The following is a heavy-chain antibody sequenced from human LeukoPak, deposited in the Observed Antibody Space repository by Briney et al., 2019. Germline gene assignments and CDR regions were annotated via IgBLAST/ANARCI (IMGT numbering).Heavy chain of an antibody. D-gene: IGHD3-22*01. CDR2: ITSSSGTK. CDR3: AKYYDSSGDAFDI. V-gene: IGHV3-48*04. Sequence: GGSLRLSCAASGFTFSNYNMNWVRQAPGKGLEWVSYITSSSGTKHYADSVKGRFAISRDNADNSLFLQMNSLGAEDTAVYYCAKYYDSSGDAFDIWGQGTMVTVSS. CDR1: GFTFSNYN. J-gene: IGHJ3*02.